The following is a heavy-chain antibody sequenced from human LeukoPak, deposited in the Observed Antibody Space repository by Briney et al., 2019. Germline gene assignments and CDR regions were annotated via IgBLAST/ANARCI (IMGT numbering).Heavy chain of an antibody. J-gene: IGHJ6*03. Sequence: WASVKVSCKASGYTFTSYYMHWGRQAPGQGLGWMGWINPNSGGTNYAQKFQGRVTMTRDTSISTAYIELSRLRSDDTAVYYCARVGVRGDYYYYMDVWGKGTPVTISS. D-gene: IGHD3-10*01. V-gene: IGHV1-2*02. CDR2: INPNSGGT. CDR3: ARVGVRGDYYYYMDV. CDR1: GYTFTSYY.